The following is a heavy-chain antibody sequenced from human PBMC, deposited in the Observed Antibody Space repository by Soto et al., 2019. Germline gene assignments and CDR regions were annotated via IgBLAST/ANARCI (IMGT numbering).Heavy chain of an antibody. V-gene: IGHV4-30-4*01. CDR1: GGSISSGDYY. J-gene: IGHJ5*02. D-gene: IGHD4-17*01. CDR2: IYYSGST. CDR3: ARGFDYGGNSGDWFDP. Sequence: PSETLSLTCTVSGGSISSGDYYWSWIRQPPGKGLEWIGYIYYSGSTYYNPSLKSRVTISVDTSKNQFSLKLSSVTAADTAAYYCARGFDYGGNSGDWFDPWGQGTLVTVSS.